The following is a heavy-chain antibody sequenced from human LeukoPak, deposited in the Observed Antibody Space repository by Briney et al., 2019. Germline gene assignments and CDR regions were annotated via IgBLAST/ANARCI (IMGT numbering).Heavy chain of an antibody. CDR1: GFTFSSYA. CDR2: ISGSGGST. D-gene: IGHD3-22*01. Sequence: GGSLRLSCAASGFTFSSYAMSWVRQAPGKGLEWVSAISGSGGSTYYADYVKGRFTISRDNSKNTLYLQMNSLRAADTAVYYCAKDGPSYYYDSSGSDRYYFDYWGQGTLVTVSS. CDR3: AKDGPSYYYDSSGSDRYYFDY. V-gene: IGHV3-23*01. J-gene: IGHJ4*02.